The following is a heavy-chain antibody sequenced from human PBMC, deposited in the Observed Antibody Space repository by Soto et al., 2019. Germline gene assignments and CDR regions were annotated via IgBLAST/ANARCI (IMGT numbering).Heavy chain of an antibody. V-gene: IGHV4-28*03. Sequence: SETLSLTCAVSVYSISSSNWWGWIRQPPGKGLEWIGYIYYSGTTYYNPSLKSRVTMSVDTSKNQFSLNLSSVTAADTAMYYCARVPDYWGQGILVTVS. CDR1: VYSISSSNW. D-gene: IGHD2-2*01. CDR2: IYYSGTT. J-gene: IGHJ4*02. CDR3: ARVPDY.